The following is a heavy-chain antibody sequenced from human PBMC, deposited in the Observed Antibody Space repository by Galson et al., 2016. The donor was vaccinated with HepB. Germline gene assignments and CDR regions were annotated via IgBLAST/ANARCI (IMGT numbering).Heavy chain of an antibody. Sequence: SLRLSCAASGFSFRNYGMHWVCQAPGQGLEWVAIISHDGSLKSYGGSVKGRFTISRDNSNNTLYLHMNSLRREDTAIYYCAKAMASAAPRTNWFDPWGQGVLVTVSS. CDR2: ISHDGSLK. V-gene: IGHV3-30*18. CDR1: GFSFRNYG. J-gene: IGHJ5*02. D-gene: IGHD6-13*01. CDR3: AKAMASAAPRTNWFDP.